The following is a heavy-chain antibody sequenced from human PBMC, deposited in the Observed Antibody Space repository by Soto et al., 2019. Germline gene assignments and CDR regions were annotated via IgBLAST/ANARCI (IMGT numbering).Heavy chain of an antibody. J-gene: IGHJ3*02. Sequence: PGGSLRLSCAASGFTLSSYAMSWVRQAPGKGVEWVSAISGSGGSTYYADSVKGRFTISRDNSKNTLYLQMNSLRAEDTAVYYCAKCMRYCDILPACDSFDIWGQGTMVTVSS. CDR1: GFTLSSYA. CDR2: ISGSGGST. D-gene: IGHD3-9*01. CDR3: AKCMRYCDILPACDSFDI. V-gene: IGHV3-23*01.